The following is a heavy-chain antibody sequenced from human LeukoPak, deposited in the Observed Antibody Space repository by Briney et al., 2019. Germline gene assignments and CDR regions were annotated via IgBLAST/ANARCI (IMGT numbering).Heavy chain of an antibody. CDR3: ARDHRTMGLRSHDAFDI. J-gene: IGHJ3*02. Sequence: GGSLRLSCAAPGFTFSSYSMNWVRQAPGKGLEWVSSISSSSSYIYYADSVKGRFTISRDNAKNSLYLQMNSLRAEDTAVYYCARDHRTMGLRSHDAFDIWGQGTMVTVSS. V-gene: IGHV3-21*01. CDR2: ISSSSSYI. CDR1: GFTFSSYS. D-gene: IGHD5-12*01.